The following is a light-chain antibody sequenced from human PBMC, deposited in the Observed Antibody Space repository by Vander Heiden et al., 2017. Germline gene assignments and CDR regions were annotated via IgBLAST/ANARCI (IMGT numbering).Light chain of an antibody. V-gene: IGKV1-6*01. Sequence: IQMTQSPSSLSASVGDRVTITFRACQDIGNDLWWYQQKPGRAPAILISAASTLQPGVPSRFSGSRSVTECTLTISSLQPEDFATYYCLQDHTFPWTLGQGTKVEI. CDR2: AAS. CDR1: QDIGND. CDR3: LQDHTFPWT. J-gene: IGKJ1*01.